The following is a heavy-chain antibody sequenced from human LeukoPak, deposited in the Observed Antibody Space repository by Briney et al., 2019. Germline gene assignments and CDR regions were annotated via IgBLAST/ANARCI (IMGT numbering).Heavy chain of an antibody. J-gene: IGHJ4*02. CDR1: GYNFTTYW. CDR2: IYPGDSDT. CDR3: VGQGRFGEPEY. V-gene: IGHV5-51*01. D-gene: IGHD3-16*01. Sequence: GESLKISCKGSGYNFTTYWIGRVRQMPGKGLEWMGIIYPGDSDTRYSPSFQGQVTISADKSISIAYLQWSSLKAADTAMYYCVGQGRFGEPEYWGQGTLVTVSS.